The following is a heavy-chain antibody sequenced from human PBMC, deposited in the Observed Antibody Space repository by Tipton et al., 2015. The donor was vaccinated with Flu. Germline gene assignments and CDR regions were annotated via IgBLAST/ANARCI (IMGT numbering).Heavy chain of an antibody. V-gene: IGHV4-39*07. D-gene: IGHD2-21*01. CDR1: GGSIGVTTYY. CDR2: VYYTGST. Sequence: TLSLTCTVSGGSIGVTTYYWGWIRQPPGKGLEWIGFVYYTGSTNYKSSLKSRVTISTDTSTNQVSLKMNSVIAADTAVYYCARGPPGPSIRAYYFDIWGQGALVTVSS. J-gene: IGHJ4*02. CDR3: ARGPPGPSIRAYYFDI.